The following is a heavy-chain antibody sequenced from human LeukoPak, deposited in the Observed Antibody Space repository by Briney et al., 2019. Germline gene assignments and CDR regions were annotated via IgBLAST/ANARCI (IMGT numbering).Heavy chain of an antibody. J-gene: IGHJ3*02. CDR1: GGSFSSGNYY. V-gene: IGHV4-30-2*01. CDR3: ARDDPGEYDSSATGLEAFDI. Sequence: SETLSLTCTVSGGSFSSGNYYWSWIRQPPGKGLEFIGYMYYTGDTYYSPSLKSRVTMSVDRSRNQFSLKLSSVIAADTAVYYCARDDPGEYDSSATGLEAFDIWGQGTMVTVSS. D-gene: IGHD3-22*01. CDR2: MYYTGDT.